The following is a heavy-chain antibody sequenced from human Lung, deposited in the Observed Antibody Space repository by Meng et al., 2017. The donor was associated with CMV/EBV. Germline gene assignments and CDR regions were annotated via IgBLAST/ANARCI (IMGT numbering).Heavy chain of an antibody. CDR2: IRHSGDIT. Sequence: ESLKISCGIYGGSLSGYYWSWIRQTPGKGLEWIGEIRHSGDITNYNPSLKSRVTISIDTSKKQFSLKLSAVTAADTAVYYCARHNSSSYYSDYWGQGTLVTVSS. D-gene: IGHD6-6*01. CDR3: ARHNSSSYYSDY. V-gene: IGHV4-34*01. CDR1: GGSLSGYY. J-gene: IGHJ4*02.